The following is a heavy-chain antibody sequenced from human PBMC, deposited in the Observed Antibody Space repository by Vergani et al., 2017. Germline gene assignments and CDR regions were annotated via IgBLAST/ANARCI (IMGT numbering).Heavy chain of an antibody. Sequence: QVQLVQSGAEVKKPGASVKVSCKASGYTFTSYDINWVRQATGQGLEWMGWMNPNSGNTGYAQKFQGRVTMTRNTSISTAYMELSSLRSEDTAVYYCARVRCSGGSCDPAGAFDIWGQGTMVTVSS. CDR3: ARVRCSGGSCDPAGAFDI. V-gene: IGHV1-8*01. CDR1: GYTFTSYD. D-gene: IGHD2-15*01. CDR2: MNPNSGNT. J-gene: IGHJ3*02.